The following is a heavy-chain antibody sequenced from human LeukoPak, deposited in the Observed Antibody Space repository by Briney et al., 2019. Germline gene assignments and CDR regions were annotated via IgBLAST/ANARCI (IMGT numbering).Heavy chain of an antibody. D-gene: IGHD5-18*01. CDR3: ARGFRDTAMFLDY. J-gene: IGHJ4*02. Sequence: YYWGWIRQAPGKGLEWISAISGSSSNVYYAASVRGRFTISRDNAENSLYLQLNTMRAEDTAVYYCARGFRDTAMFLDYWGQGTLVTVSS. CDR2: ISGSSSNV. CDR1: YY. V-gene: IGHV3-11*04.